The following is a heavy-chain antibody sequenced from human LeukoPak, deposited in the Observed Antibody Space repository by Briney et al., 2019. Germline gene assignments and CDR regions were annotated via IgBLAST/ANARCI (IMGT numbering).Heavy chain of an antibody. V-gene: IGHV3-15*01. CDR1: GFTFSNAW. D-gene: IGHD1-26*01. J-gene: IGHJ6*02. Sequence: GGSLGLSCAASGFTFSNAWMSWVRQAPGKGLEWVGRIKSKTDGGTTDYAAPVKGRFTISRDDSKSIAYLQMNSLKTEDTAVYYCTRGGGGSDYYYYGMDVWGQGTTVTVSS. CDR2: IKSKTDGGTT. CDR3: TRGGGGSDYYYYGMDV.